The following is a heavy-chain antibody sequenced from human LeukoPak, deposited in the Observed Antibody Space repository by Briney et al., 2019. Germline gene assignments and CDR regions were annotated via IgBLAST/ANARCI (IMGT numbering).Heavy chain of an antibody. CDR3: ARDRGPPLAWAVTTGSVMGFDP. Sequence: GASVKVSCKASGYTFTSYYMHWVRQAPGQGLEWMGIINPSGGSTSYAQKFQGRVTMTRDTSTSTVYMELSSLRSEDTAVYYCARDRGPPLAWAVTTGSVMGFDPWGQGTLVTVSS. CDR1: GYTFTSYY. V-gene: IGHV1-46*03. D-gene: IGHD4-17*01. J-gene: IGHJ5*02. CDR2: INPSGGST.